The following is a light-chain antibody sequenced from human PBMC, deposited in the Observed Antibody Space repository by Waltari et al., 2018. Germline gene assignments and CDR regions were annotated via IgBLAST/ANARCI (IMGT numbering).Light chain of an antibody. J-gene: IGLJ3*02. Sequence: QSALTQPASVSGSPGQSITISCTGTSSDVGGYNYVSWYQQYPGKAPKLMIYDVNKRPSGVSNRFSGSKSGNTASLTISGLQAEDEADYYGSSYTSSSTLVFGGGTKLTVL. CDR2: DVN. CDR3: SSYTSSSTLV. V-gene: IGLV2-14*03. CDR1: SSDVGGYNY.